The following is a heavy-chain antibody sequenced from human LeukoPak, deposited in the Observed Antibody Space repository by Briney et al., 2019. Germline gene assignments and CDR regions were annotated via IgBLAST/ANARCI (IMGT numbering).Heavy chain of an antibody. V-gene: IGHV3-33*01. CDR3: ARGRGYSYGFFDY. CDR1: GFTFSSYG. Sequence: GSLRLSCAASGFTFSSYGMHWVRQAPGKGLEWVAVIWYDGSNKYYADSAKGRFTISRDNSKNTLYLQMNSLRAEDTAVYYCARGRGYSYGFFDYWGQGTLVTVSS. CDR2: IWYDGSNK. J-gene: IGHJ4*02. D-gene: IGHD5-18*01.